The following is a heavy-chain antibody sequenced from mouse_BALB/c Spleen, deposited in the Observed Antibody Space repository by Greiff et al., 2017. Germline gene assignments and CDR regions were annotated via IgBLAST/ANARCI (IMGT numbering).Heavy chain of an antibody. CDR3: ARNPSTVVDWYFDV. J-gene: IGHJ1*01. V-gene: IGHV2-4-1*01. CDR2: IWSGGST. Sequence: VKLQQSGPGLVQPSQSLSITCTVSGFSLTSYGVHWVRQSPGKGLEWLGVIWSGGSTDYNAAFISRLSISKDNSKSQVFFKMNSLQADDTAIYYCARNPSTVVDWYFDVWGAGTTVTVSS. D-gene: IGHD1-1*01. CDR1: GFSLTSYG.